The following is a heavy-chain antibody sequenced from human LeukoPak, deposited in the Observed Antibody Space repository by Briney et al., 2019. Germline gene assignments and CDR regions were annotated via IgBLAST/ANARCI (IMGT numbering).Heavy chain of an antibody. V-gene: IGHV1-2*02. Sequence: ASVKVSCKASGYTFTGYYMHWVRQAPGQGLEWMGWINPNSGGTNYAQKFQGRVTTTRDTSISTAYMELSRLRSDDTAVYYCASFPEGSGIYYSFDYWGQGTLVTVSP. D-gene: IGHD1-26*01. J-gene: IGHJ4*02. CDR3: ASFPEGSGIYYSFDY. CDR1: GYTFTGYY. CDR2: INPNSGGT.